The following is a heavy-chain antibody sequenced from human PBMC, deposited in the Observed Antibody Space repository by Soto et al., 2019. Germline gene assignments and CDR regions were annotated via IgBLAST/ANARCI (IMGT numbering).Heavy chain of an antibody. CDR1: GYTFTGYY. CDR2: INPNSGGT. V-gene: IGHV1-2*04. CDR3: ARSHYDIVTGYPLEPPYDFDY. J-gene: IGHJ4*02. D-gene: IGHD3-9*01. Sequence: ASVKVSCKASGYTFTGYYMHWVRQAPGQGLEWMGWINPNSGGTNYAQKFQGWVTMTRDTSISTAYMELSRLRSDDTAVYYCARSHYDIVTGYPLEPPYDFDYWGQGTLVTVSS.